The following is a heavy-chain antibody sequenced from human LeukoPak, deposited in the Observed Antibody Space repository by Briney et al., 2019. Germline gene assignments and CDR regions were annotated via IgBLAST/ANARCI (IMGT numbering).Heavy chain of an antibody. D-gene: IGHD3-3*01. CDR1: GFTFSIYA. V-gene: IGHV3-23*01. CDR3: ARAHYDFWSGYSGLDY. CDR2: ITSSGTGT. Sequence: PGGSLRLSCAASGFTFSIYAMSWVRQAPGKGLEWVSSITSSGTGTFYADSVKGRLTISRDNSENTLYLQMNSLRVEDTAVYYCARAHYDFWSGYSGLDYWGQGTLVTVSS. J-gene: IGHJ4*02.